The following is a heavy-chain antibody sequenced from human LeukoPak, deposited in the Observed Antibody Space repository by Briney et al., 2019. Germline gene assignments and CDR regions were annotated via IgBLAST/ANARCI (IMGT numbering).Heavy chain of an antibody. D-gene: IGHD3-22*01. Sequence: GGSLRLSCAASGFTFSDYYMSWIRQAPGKGLEWVSYISSSGSTIYYADSVKGRFTISRDNAKNSLYLQMNSLRAEDTAVYYCARGIMNYYDSSGYSSYDAFDIWGQGTMVTVSS. CDR1: GFTFSDYY. CDR3: ARGIMNYYDSSGYSSYDAFDI. V-gene: IGHV3-11*01. J-gene: IGHJ3*02. CDR2: ISSSGSTI.